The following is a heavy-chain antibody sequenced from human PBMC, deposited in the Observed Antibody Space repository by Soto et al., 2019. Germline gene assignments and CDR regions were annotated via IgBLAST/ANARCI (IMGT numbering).Heavy chain of an antibody. J-gene: IGHJ4*02. CDR1: GFTFSSYA. CDR3: ARSLAARPPQVAYFDY. V-gene: IGHV3-30-3*01. CDR2: ISYDGSNK. D-gene: IGHD6-6*01. Sequence: GGSLRLSCAASGFTFSSYAMHWIRQAPGKWLEWVAVISYDGSNKYYADSVKGRFTISRDNSKNTLYLQMNSLRAEDTAVYYCARSLAARPPQVAYFDYWGQGTLVTVSS.